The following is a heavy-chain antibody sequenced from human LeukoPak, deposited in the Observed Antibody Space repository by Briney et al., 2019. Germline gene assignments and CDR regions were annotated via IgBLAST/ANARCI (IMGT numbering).Heavy chain of an antibody. CDR1: GFTFSNAW. CDR2: LNGKTDGGTT. V-gene: IGHV3-15*01. J-gene: IGHJ4*02. Sequence: GRSLRLSCPASGFTFSNAWMSWVRQAPGDGLEWDGRLNGKTDGGTTDYAAPVIGRCTISRDDSKNTQYLQMSSVKTEDTAVYYCTTDRLSSSAAFDYWGQGTLVTVSS. D-gene: IGHD6-13*01. CDR3: TTDRLSSSAAFDY.